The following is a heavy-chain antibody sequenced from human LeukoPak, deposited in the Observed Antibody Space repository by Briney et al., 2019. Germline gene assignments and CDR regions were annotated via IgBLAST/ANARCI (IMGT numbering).Heavy chain of an antibody. V-gene: IGHV3-30*03. Sequence: GGSLRLSCRASGFTFRSLGMHWVRQAPGKGLEWVAVIAYNGSSAYYGDSVKGRFTISRDNSKNTLYLQLNSLRPEDTAVYYCARDHSRKFDYWGQGTLVTVSS. CDR2: IAYNGSSA. D-gene: IGHD1-14*01. J-gene: IGHJ4*02. CDR1: GFTFRSLG. CDR3: ARDHSRKFDY.